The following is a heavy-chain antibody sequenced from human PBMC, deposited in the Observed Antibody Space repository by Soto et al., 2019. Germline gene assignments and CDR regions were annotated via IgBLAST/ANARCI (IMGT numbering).Heavy chain of an antibody. J-gene: IGHJ5*02. V-gene: IGHV3-53*01. CDR2: IYSGGST. CDR3: ARVPLTEWAYQWFDP. D-gene: IGHD2-8*01. CDR1: GFTVSSNY. Sequence: QPGGSLRLSCAASGFTVSSNYMSWVRQAPGKGLEWVSVIYSGGSTYYADSVKGRFTISRDNSKNTLYLQMNSLRAEDTAVYYCARVPLTEWAYQWFDPWGQGTLVTVSS.